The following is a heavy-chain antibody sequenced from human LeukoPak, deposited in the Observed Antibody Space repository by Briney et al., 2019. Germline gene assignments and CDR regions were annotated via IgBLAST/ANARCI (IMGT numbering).Heavy chain of an antibody. CDR2: ISGSGDST. CDR1: GFTFSSYG. CDR3: AKGYQLLALSDY. J-gene: IGHJ4*02. Sequence: PGGTLRLSCAASGFTFSSYGMSWVRQAPGKGLEWVSTISGSGDSTYYADSVKGRFTISRDNSKNTLYLQMNSLRAEDTAVYYCAKGYQLLALSDYWGQGTLVIVSA. D-gene: IGHD2-2*01. V-gene: IGHV3-23*01.